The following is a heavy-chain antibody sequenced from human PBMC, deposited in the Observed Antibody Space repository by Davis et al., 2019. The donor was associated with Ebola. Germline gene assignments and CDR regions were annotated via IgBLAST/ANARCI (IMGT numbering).Heavy chain of an antibody. Sequence: SLKTPRPSPGFTLHDFPLHWVRQAPGKGLEWVSLNSGDGGSTYYPDSLKGRFTISRDNSKNFLYLQMNSLRTEDTAFYYCARTTIPCYYYYGMDVWGQGTTVTVSS. J-gene: IGHJ6*02. V-gene: IGHV3-43*02. CDR1: GFTLHDFP. D-gene: IGHD5-24*01. CDR2: NSGDGGST. CDR3: ARTTIPCYYYYGMDV.